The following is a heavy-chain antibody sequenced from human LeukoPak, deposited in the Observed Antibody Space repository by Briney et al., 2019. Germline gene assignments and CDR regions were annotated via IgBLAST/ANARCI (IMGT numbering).Heavy chain of an antibody. J-gene: IGHJ6*02. CDR3: ARGIAVAALYYGMDV. CDR1: GFTFSDYY. CDR2: ISSSGSTI. D-gene: IGHD6-19*01. Sequence: PGGSLRLSCAASGFTFSDYYMSWIRQAPGKGLEWVSYISSSGSTIYYADSVKGRFTISRDNAKNSLYLQMNSLRAEDTAVSYCARGIAVAALYYGMDVWGQGTTDTVSS. V-gene: IGHV3-11*01.